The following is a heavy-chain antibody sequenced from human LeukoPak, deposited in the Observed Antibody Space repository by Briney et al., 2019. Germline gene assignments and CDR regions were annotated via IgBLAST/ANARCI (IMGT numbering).Heavy chain of an antibody. CDR2: ISAYNGNT. V-gene: IGHV1-18*01. J-gene: IGHJ4*02. Sequence: ASVKVSCKSSGYTFTNYGISWVRQAPGQGLEWMGWISAYNGNTKYAQKLQGRVTMTTDTSTSTAYMELRSLRSDDTAVYYCARTFYEQMPHFDYWGQGTLVTVSS. D-gene: IGHD3-16*01. CDR3: ARTFYEQMPHFDY. CDR1: GYTFTNYG.